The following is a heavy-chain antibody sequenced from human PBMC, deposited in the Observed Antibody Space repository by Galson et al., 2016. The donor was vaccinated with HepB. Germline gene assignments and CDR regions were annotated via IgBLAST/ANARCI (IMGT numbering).Heavy chain of an antibody. V-gene: IGHV4-34*01. Sequence: LSLTCAVYGGSFSGYYWSWIRQSPGKGLEWVGEIIHSGSTNYNPSLASRVTMSLDTSKNQFSLKLSSVTAADTAVYYCARGGVKRIRFLEWLPSTHFDSWGQGTLVTVSS. J-gene: IGHJ4*02. CDR1: GGSFSGYY. D-gene: IGHD3-3*01. CDR2: IIHSGST. CDR3: ARGGVKRIRFLEWLPSTHFDS.